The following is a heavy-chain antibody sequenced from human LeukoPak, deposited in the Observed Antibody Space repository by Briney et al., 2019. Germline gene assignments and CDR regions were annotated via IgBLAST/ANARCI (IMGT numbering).Heavy chain of an antibody. CDR1: GFTFSSYT. Sequence: GGSLRLSCAASGFTFSSYTMHWVRQAPGKGLEWVAVILYDGSNKYYADSVKGRFTISRDNSKNTLYLEMSSLRAEDTATYYCARPTTGWTIYQYYFDYWGQETLVTVSS. J-gene: IGHJ4*02. D-gene: IGHD4-11*01. CDR2: ILYDGSNK. CDR3: ARPTTGWTIYQYYFDY. V-gene: IGHV3-30-3*01.